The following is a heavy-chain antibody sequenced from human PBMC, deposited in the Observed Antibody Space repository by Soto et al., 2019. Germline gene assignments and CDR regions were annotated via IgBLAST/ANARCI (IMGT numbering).Heavy chain of an antibody. CDR1: GFTFGNNW. Sequence: GGSLRLSCAASGFTFGNNWMHWVRQAPGKGLEWVSRMNSDGSTTNYADSVKGRFTVSRDNAKNTLYLQMNSLRAEDTAVYYCATAEVDYWGPGTLVTVSS. V-gene: IGHV3-74*01. CDR3: ATAEVDY. J-gene: IGHJ4*02. CDR2: MNSDGSTT.